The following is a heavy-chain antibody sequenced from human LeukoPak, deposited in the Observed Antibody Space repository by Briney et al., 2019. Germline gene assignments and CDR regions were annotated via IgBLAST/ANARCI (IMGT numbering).Heavy chain of an antibody. CDR2: TSYDGSTK. V-gene: IGHV3-30*03. J-gene: IGHJ4*02. Sequence: GGSLRLSCAVSGFTFSNYGMHWVRQAPGKGLEWVALTSYDGSTKYYADSVKGRFIISKDNSRNTLYLQMNSLKVDDTAMYYCARPSGEHFDYWGQGTLVTVSS. CDR1: GFTFSNYG. CDR3: ARPSGEHFDY.